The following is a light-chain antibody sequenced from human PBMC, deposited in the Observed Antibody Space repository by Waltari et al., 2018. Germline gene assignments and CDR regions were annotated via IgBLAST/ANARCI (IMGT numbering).Light chain of an antibody. CDR2: KAS. CDR3: QQYNTDFFT. J-gene: IGKJ3*01. V-gene: IGKV1-5*03. CDR1: QSISTW. Sequence: DIQMTQSPSTLSASVGDRVTITCRASQSISTWLAWYQQKPGKAPNLLIYKASYLESGVPSRFSGSGSGTEFTLTSSSLQPDDFATYYCQQYNTDFFTFGPGTKVDIK.